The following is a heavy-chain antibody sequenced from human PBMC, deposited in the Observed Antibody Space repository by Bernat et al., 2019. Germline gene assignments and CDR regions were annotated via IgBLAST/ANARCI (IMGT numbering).Heavy chain of an antibody. D-gene: IGHD2-15*01. CDR1: GFSFSTYA. V-gene: IGHV3-64*01. CDR3: ARDKDGGFAFDY. CDR2: LLGNGAHP. J-gene: IGHJ4*02. Sequence: EVELVESGGGLVQPGGSLRLSCAASGFSFSTYAMHWVRQAPGKGLEYVSSLLGNGAHPQYANSVKGRFTISRDNSKNTLYIQMGSLRPEDTAMYYCARDKDGGFAFDYWGQGTLVTVSS.